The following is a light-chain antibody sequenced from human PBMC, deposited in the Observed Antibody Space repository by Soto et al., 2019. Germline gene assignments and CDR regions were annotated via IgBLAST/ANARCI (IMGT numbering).Light chain of an antibody. J-gene: IGKJ4*01. V-gene: IGKV3-11*01. Sequence: IVMTHSPATLCVSAWERSTISYRASQSVSGNLAWYQQKPGQAPRLLISDASNRATGIPARFSGSGSGTDFTLTISSLEPEDFAVYFCQHRTKWPITFGGGTKVDI. CDR2: DAS. CDR1: QSVSGN. CDR3: QHRTKWPIT.